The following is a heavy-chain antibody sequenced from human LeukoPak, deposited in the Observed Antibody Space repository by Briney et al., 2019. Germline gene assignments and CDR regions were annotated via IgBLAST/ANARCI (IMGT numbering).Heavy chain of an antibody. CDR3: AKDRGRGNSAN. CDR2: TNSDGSTT. V-gene: IGHV3-74*01. D-gene: IGHD4-23*01. J-gene: IGHJ4*02. CDR1: GFTFSSYW. Sequence: GGSLRLSCAASGFTFSSYWMHWVRQAPGKGLVWVSRTNSDGSTTNYADSVKGRFTISRDNSKNTLYLQMNSLRAEDTAVYYCAKDRGRGNSANWGQGTLVTVSS.